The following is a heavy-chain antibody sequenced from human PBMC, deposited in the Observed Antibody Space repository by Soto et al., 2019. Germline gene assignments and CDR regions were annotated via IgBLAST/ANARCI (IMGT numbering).Heavy chain of an antibody. CDR2: INPNSGGT. CDR1: GYTFTGYY. Sequence: ASVKVSCKASGYTFTGYYMHWVRQAPGQGLEWMGWINPNSGGTNYAQKFQGWDTMTRDTSISTAYMELSRLRSDDTAVYYCARTGSGYSYDYFGMDVWGQGTTVTVYS. CDR3: ARTGSGYSYDYFGMDV. V-gene: IGHV1-2*04. J-gene: IGHJ6*02. D-gene: IGHD5-18*01.